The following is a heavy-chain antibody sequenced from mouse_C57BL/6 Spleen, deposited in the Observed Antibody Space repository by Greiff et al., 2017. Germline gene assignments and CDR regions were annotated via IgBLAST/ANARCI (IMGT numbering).Heavy chain of an antibody. Sequence: VQLQQPEAELVRPGSSVKMSCKASGYTFTSYWMDWVKQRPGQGLEWIGNIYPSDSETNYNQKFKDKATLTVDKSSSTAYMQLSSLPAEDSAVYDSARRRTGWEANWGQGTLVTVSA. J-gene: IGHJ3*01. D-gene: IGHD4-1*01. V-gene: IGHV1-61*01. CDR1: GYTFTSYW. CDR2: IYPSDSET. CDR3: ARRRTGWEAN.